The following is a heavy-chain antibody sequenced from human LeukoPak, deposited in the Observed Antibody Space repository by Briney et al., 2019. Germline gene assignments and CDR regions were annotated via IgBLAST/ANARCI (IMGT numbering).Heavy chain of an antibody. CDR3: VRGPYGSGISNWFDP. Sequence: GASVKVSCKASGYTFTCYGISWVRQAPGQGLEWMGWIGTYDGNTNYAQKLQGRVTMTTDTSTSTAYMELRSLRSDDTAVYYCVRGPYGSGISNWFDPWGQGTLVIVSS. J-gene: IGHJ5*02. CDR1: GYTFTCYG. CDR2: IGTYDGNT. V-gene: IGHV1-18*01. D-gene: IGHD3-10*01.